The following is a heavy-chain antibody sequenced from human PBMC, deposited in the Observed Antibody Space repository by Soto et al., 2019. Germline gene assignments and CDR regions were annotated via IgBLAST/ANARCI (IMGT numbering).Heavy chain of an antibody. CDR1: GGTFSSYA. Sequence: ASVKVSCKASGGTFSSYAISWVRQAPGQGLEWMGGIIPIFGTANYAQKFQGRVTITADESTSTAYMELSSLRSEDTAVYYCARGALWFGELSPMVYYYCGMDVWGQGTTVTVSS. D-gene: IGHD3-10*01. CDR2: IIPIFGTA. J-gene: IGHJ6*02. V-gene: IGHV1-69*13. CDR3: ARGALWFGELSPMVYYYCGMDV.